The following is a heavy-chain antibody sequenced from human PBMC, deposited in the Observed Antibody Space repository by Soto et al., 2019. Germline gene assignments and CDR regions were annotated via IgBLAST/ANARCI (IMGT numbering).Heavy chain of an antibody. CDR2: IYYSGST. Sequence: SETLSLTCTVSGGSISSYYWSWIRQPPGKGLEWIGYIYYSGSTNYNPSLKSRVTISVDTSKNQFSLKLSSVTAADTAVYYCGRVGYDFWSGYLDYWGQGTLVSVSS. D-gene: IGHD3-3*01. J-gene: IGHJ4*02. CDR1: GGSISSYY. CDR3: GRVGYDFWSGYLDY. V-gene: IGHV4-59*01.